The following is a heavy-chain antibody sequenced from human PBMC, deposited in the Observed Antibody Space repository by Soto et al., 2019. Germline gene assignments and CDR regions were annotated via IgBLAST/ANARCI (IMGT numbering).Heavy chain of an antibody. CDR3: ARLGAFYQSLDP. D-gene: IGHD3-3*02. Sequence: TETLSLTCKLLCISFPYHFWGCFRQSPGKGLEWVGYIYYGGTTSYNPSLKSRVTISLETSKSHFSLRLNSVTAADTAVYYCARLGAFYQSLDPWGPGTLVTVS. J-gene: IGHJ5*02. CDR2: IYYGGTT. V-gene: IGHV4-59*08. CDR1: CISFPYHF.